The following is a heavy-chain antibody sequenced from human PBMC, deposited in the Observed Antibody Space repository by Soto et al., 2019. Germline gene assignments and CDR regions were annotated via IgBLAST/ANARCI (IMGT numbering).Heavy chain of an antibody. Sequence: QARLVQSGAEVKKPGASVKVSCKASGYTFTGYTFHWVRQAPGQGLEWMAWINSSSSDSSFAPKIQGRVTVTMDAPSSTAYMELTRLRSDDTAVYYCATEMATIKGFFDKWGQGTPVAVSS. CDR1: GYTFTGYT. V-gene: IGHV1-2*02. CDR3: ATEMATIKGFFDK. J-gene: IGHJ4*02. D-gene: IGHD2-8*01. CDR2: INSSSSDS.